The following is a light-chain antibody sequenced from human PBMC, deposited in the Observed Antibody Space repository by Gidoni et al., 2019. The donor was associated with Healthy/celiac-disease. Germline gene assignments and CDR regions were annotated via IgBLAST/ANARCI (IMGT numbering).Light chain of an antibody. J-gene: IGKJ4*01. Sequence: EIVLTQSPATLSLSPGERATRSGRASQSVSSYLAWYQQKPGQAPRLLIYDASNRATGIPARFSGSGSGTDFTLTISSLEPEDFAVYYCQQRSNWPALTFGGGTKVEIK. CDR1: QSVSSY. V-gene: IGKV3-11*01. CDR2: DAS. CDR3: QQRSNWPALT.